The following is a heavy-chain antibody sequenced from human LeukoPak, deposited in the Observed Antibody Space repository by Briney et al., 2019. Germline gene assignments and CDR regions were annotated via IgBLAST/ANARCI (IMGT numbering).Heavy chain of an antibody. J-gene: IGHJ4*02. D-gene: IGHD3-22*01. CDR1: GGSISSYY. CDR2: IYYSGST. V-gene: IGHV4-59*08. Sequence: SETLSLTCTVSGGSISSYYWSWIRQPPGKGLECIGYIYYSGSTNYNPSLKSRVNISIDTSRTQFSLKLSSVTAADTAVYYCARRYYYDSSGYYYYFDYWGQGTLVTVSS. CDR3: ARRYYYDSSGYYYYFDY.